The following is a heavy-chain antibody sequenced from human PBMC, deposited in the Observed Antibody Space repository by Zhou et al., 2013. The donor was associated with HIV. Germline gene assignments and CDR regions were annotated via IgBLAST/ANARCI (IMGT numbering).Heavy chain of an antibody. CDR2: IIPIVGTA. J-gene: IGHJ4*02. V-gene: IGHV1-69*12. CDR1: GGTFSSTA. Sequence: QVQLEQSGAEVKKPGSSVKVSCKASGGTFSSTAISWVRQAHGQGLEWLGGIIPIVGTANYAQKFLARVTITADESTSTAYMELGSLRSEDTAVYYCARTHKGRSFDYWGQGTLVTVSS. D-gene: IGHD3-10*01. CDR3: ARTHKGRSFDY.